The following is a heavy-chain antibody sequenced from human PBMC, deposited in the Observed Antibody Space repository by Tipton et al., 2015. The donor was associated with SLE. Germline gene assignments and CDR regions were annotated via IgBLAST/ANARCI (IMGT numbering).Heavy chain of an antibody. J-gene: IGHJ3*02. Sequence: LRLSCAASGFTFRDYSMSWIRQPPGKGLEWIGSIYYSGNTYYNPSLKSRVTISVDTSKNQFSLKLSSVTAADTAVYYCARQRGRWLLDAFDIWGQGTMVTVSS. D-gene: IGHD6-19*01. V-gene: IGHV4-39*01. CDR1: GFTFRDYS. CDR2: IYYSGNT. CDR3: ARQRGRWLLDAFDI.